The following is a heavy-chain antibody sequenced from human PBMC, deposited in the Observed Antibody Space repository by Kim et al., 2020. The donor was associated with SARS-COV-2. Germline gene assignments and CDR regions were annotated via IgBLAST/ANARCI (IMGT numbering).Heavy chain of an antibody. D-gene: IGHD6-19*01. CDR3: ARSGYSSGWYPNYYYYYGMDV. CDR1: GGSFSSYY. Sequence: SETLSLTCTVSGGSFSSYYWSWIRQPAGKGLEWIGRIYTSGSTNYNPSLKSRVTMSVDTSKNQFSLKLSSVTAADTAVYYCARSGYSSGWYPNYYYYYGMDVWGQGTTVTVSS. J-gene: IGHJ6*02. V-gene: IGHV4-4*07. CDR2: IYTSGST.